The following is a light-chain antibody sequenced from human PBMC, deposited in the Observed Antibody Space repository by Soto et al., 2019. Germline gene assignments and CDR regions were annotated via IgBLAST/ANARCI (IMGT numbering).Light chain of an antibody. CDR2: EGN. CDR3: CSYATGSSYI. CDR1: SSDVGTYNL. V-gene: IGLV2-23*01. J-gene: IGLJ1*01. Sequence: QSVLTQPASVSGSPGQSITISCTGGSSDVGTYNLGSWYQQHPGEAPKLIIYEGNKRPSGVSNRFSGSRSGNTASLTISGLQAEDEADYYCCSYATGSSYILGTGTKLTVL.